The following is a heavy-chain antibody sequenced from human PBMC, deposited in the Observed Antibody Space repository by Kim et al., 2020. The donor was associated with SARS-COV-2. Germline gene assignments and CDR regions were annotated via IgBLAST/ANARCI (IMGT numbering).Heavy chain of an antibody. Sequence: DYAVSVKSRITINPDTSKNQFSLQLNSVTPEDTAVYYCARGLEVYYRMDVWGQGTAVTVSS. V-gene: IGHV6-1*01. J-gene: IGHJ6*02. CDR3: ARGLEVYYRMDV. D-gene: IGHD3-3*01.